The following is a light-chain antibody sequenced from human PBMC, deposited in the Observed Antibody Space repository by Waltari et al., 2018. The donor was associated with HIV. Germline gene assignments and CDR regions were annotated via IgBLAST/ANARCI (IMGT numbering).Light chain of an antibody. CDR3: QQYGSSPSWT. J-gene: IGKJ1*01. Sequence: VMTQSPATLSVSPGERVTLSCRASQTVSTKLAWYQQKPGQAPRLLIYGASRRASGIPDRFGGSVSGTDFTLTISRLEPEDFAVYYCQQYGSSPSWTFGQGTKVEIK. CDR2: GAS. CDR1: QTVSTK. V-gene: IGKV3-20*01.